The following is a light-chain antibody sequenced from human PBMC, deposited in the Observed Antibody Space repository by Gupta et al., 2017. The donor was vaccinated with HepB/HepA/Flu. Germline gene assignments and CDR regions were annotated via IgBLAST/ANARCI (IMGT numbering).Light chain of an antibody. Sequence: EIVMTQPPAPLSVSSGERATLSCRASQSVSSTLAWYQQKPGQAPRLLIYGASTRATGIPARFSGSGSGTEFTLTISSLQSEDFAVYYCQQYINWPPRTFGQGTKVEVK. J-gene: IGKJ1*01. CDR3: QQYINWPPRT. V-gene: IGKV3-15*01. CDR1: QSVSST. CDR2: GAS.